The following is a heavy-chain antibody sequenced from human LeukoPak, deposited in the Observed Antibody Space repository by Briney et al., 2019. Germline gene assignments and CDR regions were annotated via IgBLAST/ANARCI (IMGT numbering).Heavy chain of an antibody. J-gene: IGHJ3*02. CDR2: IYTSGST. CDR3: ARDLFGDLRSDGAFDI. Sequence: PSETLSLTCTVSGGSISSYYWSWIRQPAGKGLEWIGRIYTSGSTNYNPSLKSRVTMSVDTSKNQFSLKLSSVTAADTAVYYCARDLFGDLRSDGAFDIWGQGTMVTVSS. V-gene: IGHV4-4*07. D-gene: IGHD4-17*01. CDR1: GGSISSYY.